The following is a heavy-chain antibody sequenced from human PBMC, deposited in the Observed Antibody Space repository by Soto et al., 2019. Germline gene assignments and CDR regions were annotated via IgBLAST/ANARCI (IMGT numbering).Heavy chain of an antibody. Sequence: SETLSLTCTVSGGSVSSGSYYWSWIRQPPGKGLEWIGYIYYSGSTNYNPSLKSRVTISVDTSKNQFSLKLSSVTAADTAVYYCARNSHSGNHDLWSGYPGYYYYGMDVWGQGTTVTVSS. J-gene: IGHJ6*02. CDR2: IYYSGST. CDR3: ARNSHSGNHDLWSGYPGYYYYGMDV. CDR1: GGSVSSGSYY. V-gene: IGHV4-61*01. D-gene: IGHD3-3*01.